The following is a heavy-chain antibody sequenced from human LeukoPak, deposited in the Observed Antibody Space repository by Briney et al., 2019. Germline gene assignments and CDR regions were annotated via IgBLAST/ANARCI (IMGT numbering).Heavy chain of an antibody. Sequence: GGSLRLSRAASGFTFSSYAMHWVRQAPGKGLEYVSAISSNGGSTYYANSVKGRFTISRDDSKNTLYLQMGSLRAEDMAVYYCARDSDSSGYYYGMDVWGQGTTVTVSS. CDR1: GFTFSSYA. CDR3: ARDSDSSGYYYGMDV. CDR2: ISSNGGST. D-gene: IGHD3-22*01. J-gene: IGHJ6*02. V-gene: IGHV3-64*01.